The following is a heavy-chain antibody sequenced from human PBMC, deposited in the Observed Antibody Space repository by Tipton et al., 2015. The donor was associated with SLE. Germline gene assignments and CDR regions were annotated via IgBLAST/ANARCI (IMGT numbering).Heavy chain of an antibody. J-gene: IGHJ4*02. CDR3: ARIQVGEAAFDY. Sequence: TLSLTCTVSGGSISSYYWSWIRQPPGKGLEWIGEINHSGSTNYNPSLKSRVTISVDTSKNQFSLKLSSVTAADTAVYYCARIQVGEAAFDYWGQGTLVTVSS. CDR2: INHSGST. D-gene: IGHD3-16*01. CDR1: GGSISSYY. V-gene: IGHV4-34*01.